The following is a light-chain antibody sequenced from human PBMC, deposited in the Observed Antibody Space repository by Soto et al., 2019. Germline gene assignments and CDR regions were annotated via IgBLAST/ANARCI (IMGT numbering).Light chain of an antibody. Sequence: DIQMTQSPSTLSASVGDRVTITCRASQSITIWLAWYQQKPGKAPNLLIYKASIVESGVPSRFSGSGSGTEFTLTINSLEPDDFAPYYCQQYSSYSWTFGQGTKVEIK. J-gene: IGKJ1*01. CDR2: KAS. V-gene: IGKV1-5*03. CDR3: QQYSSYSWT. CDR1: QSITIW.